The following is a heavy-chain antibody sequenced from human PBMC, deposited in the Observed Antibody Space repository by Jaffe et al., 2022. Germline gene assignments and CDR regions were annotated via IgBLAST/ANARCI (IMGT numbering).Heavy chain of an antibody. CDR1: GFTFSSYE. Sequence: EVQLVESGGGLVQPGGSLRLSCAASGFTFSSYEMNWVRQAPGKGLEWVSYISSSGSTIYYADSVKGRFTISRDNAKNSLYLQMNSLRAEDTAVYYCARAPTARYFDWLPFDYWGQGTLVTVSS. D-gene: IGHD3-9*01. J-gene: IGHJ4*02. V-gene: IGHV3-48*03. CDR2: ISSSGSTI. CDR3: ARAPTARYFDWLPFDY.